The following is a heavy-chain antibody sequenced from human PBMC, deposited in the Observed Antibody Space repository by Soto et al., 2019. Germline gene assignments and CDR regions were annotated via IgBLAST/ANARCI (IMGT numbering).Heavy chain of an antibody. CDR2: IYHSGSS. Sequence: QVKLQESGPGLVKPSQTLSLTCNVSGGSISSDDYYWSWIRQPPGKGLEWIGYIYHSGSSYYNPSLQSRVTISIDTSKNQLSLKLSSVTAADSAVYYCARTSPRGSGTWFDPWGQGTLVTVS. CDR3: ARTSPRGSGTWFDP. V-gene: IGHV4-30-4*01. CDR1: GGSISSDDYY. J-gene: IGHJ5*02. D-gene: IGHD3-10*01.